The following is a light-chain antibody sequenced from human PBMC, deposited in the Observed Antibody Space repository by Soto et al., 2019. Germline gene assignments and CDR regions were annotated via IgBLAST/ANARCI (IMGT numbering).Light chain of an antibody. CDR1: QSVSNW. CDR3: QQYNSLPT. J-gene: IGKJ1*01. Sequence: IQMTQSPPTLSACVRDRVTITCRASQSVSNWLAWYQHTPGKAPKLLIYNASTLESGVPSRFSGSGSGTEFTLTISSLQPDDFAIYYCQQYNSLPTFGQGTKVDIK. CDR2: NAS. V-gene: IGKV1-5*03.